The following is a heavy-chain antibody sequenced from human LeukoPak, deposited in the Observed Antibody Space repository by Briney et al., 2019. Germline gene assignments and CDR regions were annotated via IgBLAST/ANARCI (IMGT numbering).Heavy chain of an antibody. V-gene: IGHV3-30*02. CDR1: GFTFSSYG. CDR3: ARARIVGAKIPDYFDY. Sequence: GGSLRLSCAASGFTFSSYGMHWVRQAPGKGLEWVAFIRYDGSNKYYADSVKGRFTISRDNSKNTLYLQMNSLRAEDTAVYYCARARIVGAKIPDYFDYWGQGTLVTVSS. J-gene: IGHJ4*02. D-gene: IGHD1-26*01. CDR2: IRYDGSNK.